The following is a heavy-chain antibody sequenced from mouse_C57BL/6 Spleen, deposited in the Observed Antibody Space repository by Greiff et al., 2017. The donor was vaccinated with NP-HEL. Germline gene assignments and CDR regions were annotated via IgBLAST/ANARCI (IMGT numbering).Heavy chain of an antibody. J-gene: IGHJ2*01. CDR3: TRTGPYYFDY. D-gene: IGHD4-1*01. Sequence: EVQLVESGGGLVQPGGSMKLSCAASGFTFSDAWMDWVRQSPEKGLEWVAEIRNKANNHATYYAESVKGRFTISRDDSKSSVYLQMNSLRAEDTGIYYCTRTGPYYFDYWGQGTTLTVSS. V-gene: IGHV6-6*01. CDR1: GFTFSDAW. CDR2: IRNKANNHAT.